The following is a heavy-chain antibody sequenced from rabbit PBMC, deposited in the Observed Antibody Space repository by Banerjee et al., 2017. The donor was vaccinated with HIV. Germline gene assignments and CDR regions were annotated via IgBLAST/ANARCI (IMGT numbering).Heavy chain of an antibody. J-gene: IGHJ4*01. Sequence: QEQLVESGGGLVKPGGTLTLTCTTSGFSFSSGYCMCWVRQTPGKGLEWIGCIGVGSGGTNYASWAKGRFTSSKTSSTTATLQMTYLTAADTATYFCAGKYSSGYDPYDTDFALWGQGTLVTVS. V-gene: IGHV1S45*01. D-gene: IGHD6-1*01. CDR1: GFSFSSGYC. CDR2: IGVGSGGT. CDR3: AGKYSSGYDPYDTDFAL.